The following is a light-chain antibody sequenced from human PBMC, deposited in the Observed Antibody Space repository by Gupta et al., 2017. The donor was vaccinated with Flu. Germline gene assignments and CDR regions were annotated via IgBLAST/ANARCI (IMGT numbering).Light chain of an antibody. V-gene: IGKV1-5*03. CDR3: QQYNTYPLT. CDR1: QSISTW. Sequence: QMTQSPSTLSASVGDRVTITCRASQSISTWLAWYQQRPGKAPNLLIYKATTLESGVPSRFSGSGSGTEFALTISSLQPDDFATYYCQQYNTYPLTFGGGTKVEI. J-gene: IGKJ4*01. CDR2: KAT.